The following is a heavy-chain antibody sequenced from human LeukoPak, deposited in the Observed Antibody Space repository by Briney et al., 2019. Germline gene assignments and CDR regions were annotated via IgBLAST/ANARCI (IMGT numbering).Heavy chain of an antibody. CDR2: INPSGGST. Sequence: ASVKVSCKASGYTFTSYYMHWVRQAPGQGLEWMGIINPSGGSTSYAQKFQGRVTMTRDTSTSTVYMELSSLRSEDAAVYYCAREGGSYRWFDPWGQGTLVTVSS. CDR1: GYTFTSYY. J-gene: IGHJ5*02. D-gene: IGHD1-26*01. V-gene: IGHV1-46*01. CDR3: AREGGSYRWFDP.